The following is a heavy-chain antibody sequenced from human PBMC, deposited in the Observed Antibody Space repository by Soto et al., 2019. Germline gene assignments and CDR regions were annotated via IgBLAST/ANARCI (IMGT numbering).Heavy chain of an antibody. CDR3: ARHDLDSSGYYTEYFQH. CDR1: GGSISSYY. V-gene: IGHV4-59*08. J-gene: IGHJ1*01. D-gene: IGHD3-22*01. CDR2: TYYSGST. Sequence: SSETLSLTCTVSGGSISSYYWSWIRQPPGKGLEWIGYTYYSGSTNYNPSLKSRVTISVDTSKNQFSLKLSSVTAADTAVYYCARHDLDSSGYYTEYFQHWGQGTLVTVS.